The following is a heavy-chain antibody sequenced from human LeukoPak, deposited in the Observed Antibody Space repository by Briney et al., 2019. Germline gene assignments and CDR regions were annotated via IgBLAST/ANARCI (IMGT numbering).Heavy chain of an antibody. J-gene: IGHJ4*02. D-gene: IGHD3-22*01. V-gene: IGHV4-38-2*01. CDR2: IYHSGST. CDR3: ARVGYYDSRGYFDY. Sequence: PSETLSLTCAVSGYSISSGYYWGWIRQLPGKGLEWIGSIYHSGSTYYNPSLKSRVTISVDTSKNQFSLKLSSVTAADTAVYYCARVGYYDSRGYFDYWGQGTLVTVSS. CDR1: GYSISSGYY.